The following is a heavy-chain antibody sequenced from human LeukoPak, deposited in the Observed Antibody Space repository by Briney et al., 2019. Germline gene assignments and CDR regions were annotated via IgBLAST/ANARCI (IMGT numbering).Heavy chain of an antibody. CDR3: ARDGTGTTGWFDP. CDR1: GFTFSKYS. CDR2: ISSSRSI. Sequence: PGGSLRLSCAASGFTFSKYSMNWVRQAPGKGLEWVSYISSSRSIYYADSVKGRFTISRDNAKNSLYLQMNSLRAEDTAVYYCARDGTGTTGWFDPWGXXTLXTVSS. J-gene: IGHJ5*02. V-gene: IGHV3-48*01. D-gene: IGHD1-7*01.